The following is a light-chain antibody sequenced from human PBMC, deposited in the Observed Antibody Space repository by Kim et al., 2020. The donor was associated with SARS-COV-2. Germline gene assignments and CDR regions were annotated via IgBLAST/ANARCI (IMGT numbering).Light chain of an antibody. V-gene: IGLV3-21*04. CDR1: NIETKS. J-gene: IGLJ2*01. Sequence: APRKTAMIICGGDNIETKSVQWYQQKPGQAPVLVIYYDKDRPSAIPERFSGSNSGNTATLTITRVEAGDEADYFCQVWDRSSDHVIFGGGTQLTVL. CDR3: QVWDRSSDHVI. CDR2: YDK.